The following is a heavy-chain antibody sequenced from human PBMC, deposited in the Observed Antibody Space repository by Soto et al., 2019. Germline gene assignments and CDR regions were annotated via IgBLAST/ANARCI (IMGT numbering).Heavy chain of an antibody. D-gene: IGHD6-13*01. CDR2: ISNDGSEK. CDR3: ARDGSGDDSSWYGYYYYGMDV. V-gene: IGHV3-30*03. Sequence: PGGSLRLSCAASGFTFRTYGMHWVRQAPGKGLEWVAVISNDGSEKYFADSVKGRFAISRDNAKNSLYLQMNSLRAEDTAVYYCARDGSGDDSSWYGYYYYGMDVWGQGTTVTVFS. J-gene: IGHJ6*02. CDR1: GFTFRTYG.